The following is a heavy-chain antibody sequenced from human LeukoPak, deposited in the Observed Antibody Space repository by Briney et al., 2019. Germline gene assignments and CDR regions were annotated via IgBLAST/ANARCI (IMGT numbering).Heavy chain of an antibody. CDR1: GYTFTGYY. J-gene: IGHJ3*02. V-gene: IGHV1-2*02. CDR2: INPNSGGT. D-gene: IGHD2-21*01. Sequence: ASVKVSCKASGYTFTGYYMHWVRQAPGQGLEWMGWINPNSGGTNYAQKFQGRVTMTRDTSISTAYMELSRLRSDDTAVYYWARSVVVVIAARGAFDIWGQGTMVTVSS. CDR3: ARSVVVVIAARGAFDI.